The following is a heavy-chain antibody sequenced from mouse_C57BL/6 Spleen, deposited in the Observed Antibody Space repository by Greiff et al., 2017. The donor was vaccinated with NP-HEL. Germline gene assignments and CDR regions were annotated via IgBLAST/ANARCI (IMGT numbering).Heavy chain of an antibody. Sequence: EVKLVESGGGLVQPGGSLSFSCAASGFTFTDYYMSWVRQPPGKALEWLGFIRNKANGYTTEYSVSVKGRFTISRDNSPSILYLQMSSLRAEDSAAYYCARYAEMDWFAYWGQGTLVTVSA. CDR1: GFTFTDYY. J-gene: IGHJ3*01. CDR2: IRNKANGYTT. V-gene: IGHV7-3*01. CDR3: ARYAEMDWFAY.